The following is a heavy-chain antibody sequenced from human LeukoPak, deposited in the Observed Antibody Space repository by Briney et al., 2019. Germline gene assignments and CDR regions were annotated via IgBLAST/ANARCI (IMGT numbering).Heavy chain of an antibody. J-gene: IGHJ4*02. CDR1: GYTFTGYF. Sequence: GASVKVSCKASGYTFTGYFMHWVRQAPGQGLEWMGRINLNSGGTYYAQNFQGRVTMTRDTSISTAYVELSRLTSDDTAVYYCARDLSSTSNWAFDYWGQGTLVTVSS. CDR2: INLNSGGT. CDR3: ARDLSSTSNWAFDY. V-gene: IGHV1-2*06. D-gene: IGHD2-8*01.